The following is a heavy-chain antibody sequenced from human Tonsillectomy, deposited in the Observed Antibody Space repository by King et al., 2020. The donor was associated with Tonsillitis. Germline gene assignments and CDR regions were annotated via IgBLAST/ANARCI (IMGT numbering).Heavy chain of an antibody. D-gene: IGHD3-10*01. CDR2: IKEDGSEK. CDR1: GFTFSSYW. J-gene: IGHJ6*02. V-gene: IGHV3-7*03. CDR3: ASDRVAPALLWFRVAMDV. Sequence: VQLVESGGGLVQPGGSLRLSCAASGFTFSSYWMSWVRQAPGKGLEWVASIKEDGSEKYYVDSVKGRFTISRDNAKNSLYLQMNSLRAEDTAVYYCASDRVAPALLWFRVAMDVWGQGTTVTVSS.